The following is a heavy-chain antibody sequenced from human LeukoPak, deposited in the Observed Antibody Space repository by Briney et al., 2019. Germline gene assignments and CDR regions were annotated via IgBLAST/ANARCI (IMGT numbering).Heavy chain of an antibody. J-gene: IGHJ4*02. CDR2: VYSSGVG. D-gene: IGHD3-22*01. Sequence: KPSETLSLTCTVSGVSITGYYWNWIRQPPGQGLEWLGRVYSSGVGNCNPSLTSRVTMSVDTSKNQFSLKLTSLTAADTPVYYCAREEVLHGIDRSGYFVHWGQGTLVPVPS. V-gene: IGHV4-4*07. CDR3: AREEVLHGIDRSGYFVH. CDR1: GVSITGYY.